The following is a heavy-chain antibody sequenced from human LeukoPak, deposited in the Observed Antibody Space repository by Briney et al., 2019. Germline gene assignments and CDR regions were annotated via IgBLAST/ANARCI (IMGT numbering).Heavy chain of an antibody. CDR3: ARGGAPRPTRVAFDI. J-gene: IGHJ3*02. D-gene: IGHD4-17*01. CDR2: INHSGST. V-gene: IGHV4-34*01. Sequence: SETLSLTCAVYGGSFSDYYWNWIRQPPGKGLEWIGEINHSGSTNYNPSLKSRVTISLDTSKKQFSLKLSSVTAADTAVYYCARGGAPRPTRVAFDIWGQGTVVTVSS. CDR1: GGSFSDYY.